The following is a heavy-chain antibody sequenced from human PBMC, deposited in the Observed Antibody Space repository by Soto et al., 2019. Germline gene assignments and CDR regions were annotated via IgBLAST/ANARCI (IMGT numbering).Heavy chain of an antibody. CDR2: IYYSGST. CDR1: GGSISSSIYY. J-gene: IGHJ4*02. V-gene: IGHV4-39*01. D-gene: IGHD3-9*01. Sequence: SETLSLTCTVSGGSISSSIYYWGWIRQPPGKGLEWIGSIYYSGSTYYNPSLKSRVTISVDTSKNQFSLKLSSVTAADTAVYYCVRWGSTYYDILTGYAFDYWGQGTLVTVSS. CDR3: VRWGSTYYDILTGYAFDY.